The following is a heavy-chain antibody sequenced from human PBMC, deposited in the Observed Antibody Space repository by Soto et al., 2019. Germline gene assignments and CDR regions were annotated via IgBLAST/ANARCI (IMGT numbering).Heavy chain of an antibody. J-gene: IGHJ1*01. D-gene: IGHD3-3*01. V-gene: IGHV5-51*01. CDR2: MYPGDSDT. CDR1: GYDFNTNW. Sequence: ESLKISCRGSGYDFNTNWFGWVRQLPGRGLEWVGIMYPGDSDTRYNPSLQDHVTLSVDVTVSTAFLQWRSLETSDTGMYFCARLPRDCNKTSCYYRDHWGHGNQVTAAS. CDR3: ARLPRDCNKTSCYYRDH.